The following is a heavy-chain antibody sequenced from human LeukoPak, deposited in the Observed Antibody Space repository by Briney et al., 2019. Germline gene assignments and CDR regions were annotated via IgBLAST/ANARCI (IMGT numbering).Heavy chain of an antibody. Sequence: GGSLRLSCAASGFTFSSYSMNWVRQAPGKGLEWVSSISSSSSYIYYADSVKGRFTISRDNAKNSLYLQMNSLRAEDTAVYYCARESHCPRQDFDYWGQGTLVTVSS. J-gene: IGHJ4*02. CDR3: ARESHCPRQDFDY. CDR2: ISSSSSYI. V-gene: IGHV3-21*01. CDR1: GFTFSSYS.